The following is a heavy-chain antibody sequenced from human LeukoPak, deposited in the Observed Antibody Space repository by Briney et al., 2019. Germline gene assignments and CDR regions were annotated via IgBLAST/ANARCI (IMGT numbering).Heavy chain of an antibody. CDR3: ARGRHSYGL. Sequence: GGSLRLSCAASEFTFSIYWMNWVRQAPGKGLEWVANIKQDGSEKYYVNSVKGRFTISRDNAKNSLYLQMNSLRAEDTAVYYCARGRHSYGLWGQGTLVTVSS. CDR1: EFTFSIYW. V-gene: IGHV3-7*04. J-gene: IGHJ4*02. CDR2: IKQDGSEK. D-gene: IGHD5-18*01.